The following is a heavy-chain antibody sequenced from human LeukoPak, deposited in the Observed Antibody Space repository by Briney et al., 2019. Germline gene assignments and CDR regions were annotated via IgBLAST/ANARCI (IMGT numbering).Heavy chain of an antibody. CDR1: GGSFSGYY. J-gene: IGHJ5*02. CDR2: INHSGST. CDR3: ARRGYSYFDP. D-gene: IGHD5-18*01. V-gene: IGHV4-34*01. Sequence: SETLSLTCAVYGGSFSGYYWSWIRQPPGKGLEWIGEINHSGSTNYNPSLKSRVTISVDTSKNQFSLKLRSVTAADTAVYYCARRGYSYFDPWGQGTQVTVSS.